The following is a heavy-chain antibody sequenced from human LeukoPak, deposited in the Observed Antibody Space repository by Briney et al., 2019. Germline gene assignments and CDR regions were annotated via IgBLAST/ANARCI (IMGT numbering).Heavy chain of an antibody. J-gene: IGHJ4*02. V-gene: IGHV3-23*01. CDR1: GFTFSSYA. CDR2: ISGSGYST. D-gene: IGHD6-19*01. CDR3: AKDTEVSVAGHYFDY. Sequence: GGSLRPSCAASGFTFSSYAMSWVRQAPGKGLEWVSAISGSGYSTNYPDSVKGRFTISRDNSKNTLHLQMNGLRAEDTAVYYCAKDTEVSVAGHYFDYWGQGTLVTVSS.